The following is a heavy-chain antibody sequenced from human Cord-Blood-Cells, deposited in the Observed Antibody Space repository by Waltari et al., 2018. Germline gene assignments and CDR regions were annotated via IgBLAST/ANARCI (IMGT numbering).Heavy chain of an antibody. CDR3: ARTEGLRDAPNVDANAFDI. CDR2: INPTGGAT. J-gene: IGHJ3*02. D-gene: IGHD3-3*01. Sequence: QVQLVQSGAEVKKPGASVKVSCKASGYTFTGYYMHWVRQAPGQGLEWMGWINPTGGATNYAQKVQGRVTMTRDTSISTAYMELSRLRSDDTAVYYCARTEGLRDAPNVDANAFDIWGQGTMVTVSS. V-gene: IGHV1-2*02. CDR1: GYTFTGYY.